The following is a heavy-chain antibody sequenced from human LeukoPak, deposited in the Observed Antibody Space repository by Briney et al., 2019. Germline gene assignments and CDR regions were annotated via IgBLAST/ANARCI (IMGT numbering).Heavy chain of an antibody. CDR2: IIPIFGTA. CDR3: ATSTLGSITGTTWWDY. Sequence: ASVKVSCKASGGTFSSYAISWVRQAPGQGLEWVGGIIPIFGTANYAQKFQGRVTITADESTSTAYMELSSLRSEDTAVYYCATSTLGSITGTTWWDYWGQGTLVTVSS. V-gene: IGHV1-69*13. J-gene: IGHJ4*02. D-gene: IGHD1-7*01. CDR1: GGTFSSYA.